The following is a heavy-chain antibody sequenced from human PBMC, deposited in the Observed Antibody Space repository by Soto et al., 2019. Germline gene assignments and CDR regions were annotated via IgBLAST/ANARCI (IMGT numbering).Heavy chain of an antibody. D-gene: IGHD2-21*01. J-gene: IGHJ6*02. CDR2: IYHSGST. V-gene: IGHV4-4*02. Sequence: SETLSLTCAVSGGSISSSNWWSLGRQPPRKGLEWIGEIYHSGSTNYNPSLKSRVTISVDKSKNQFSLKINSVTAADTAVYYCSRVRTAYRCSSIDVWGQGTTVTVSS. CDR3: SRVRTAYRCSSIDV. CDR1: GGSISSSNW.